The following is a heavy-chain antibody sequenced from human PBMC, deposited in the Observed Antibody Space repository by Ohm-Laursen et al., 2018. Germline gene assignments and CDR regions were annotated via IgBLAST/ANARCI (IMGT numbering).Heavy chain of an antibody. D-gene: IGHD6-19*01. Sequence: SLRLSCAASGFTFSDYYMSWIRQAPGKGLEWASYISSSGSTIYYADSVKGRFTISRDNAKNSLYLQMNSLRAEDTALYYCAKSVWAGPYYFDYWDQGTLVTVSS. J-gene: IGHJ4*02. CDR2: ISSSGSTI. V-gene: IGHV3-11*01. CDR1: GFTFSDYY. CDR3: AKSVWAGPYYFDY.